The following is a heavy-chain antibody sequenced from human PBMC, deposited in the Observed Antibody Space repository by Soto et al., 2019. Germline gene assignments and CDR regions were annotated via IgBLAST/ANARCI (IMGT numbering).Heavy chain of an antibody. CDR3: ARLRFILLERDFDF. J-gene: IGHJ4*02. D-gene: IGHD3-3*01. Sequence: EVQLVESGGGLVQPGGSLRLSCAASGFTFTSYWMSWVRQAPGKGLEWVANIKQDGSSKYYGDSVKGRFTVSRDNAKSSIYLQMDSVREDDPAVYRCARLRFILLERDFDFWGQGILVTVSS. CDR1: GFTFTSYW. V-gene: IGHV3-7*05. CDR2: IKQDGSSK.